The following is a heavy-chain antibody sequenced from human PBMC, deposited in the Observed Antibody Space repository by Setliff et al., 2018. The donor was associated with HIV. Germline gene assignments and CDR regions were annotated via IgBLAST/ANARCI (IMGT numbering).Heavy chain of an antibody. CDR1: GGSISTHH. Sequence: SETLSLTCTVSGGSISTHHGSWIRQPPGKGLEWIGQINYDGKTNYNPSLKSRVTVSVDKSKDQLSLNLNSVTAADTAVYFCARVLSSGYAGPFDSWGQGTLVTVSS. CDR3: ARVLSSGYAGPFDS. D-gene: IGHD3-22*01. CDR2: INYDGKT. V-gene: IGHV4-59*11. J-gene: IGHJ5*01.